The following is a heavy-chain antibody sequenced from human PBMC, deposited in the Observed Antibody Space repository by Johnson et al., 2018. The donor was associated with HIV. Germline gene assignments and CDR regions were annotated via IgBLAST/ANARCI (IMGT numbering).Heavy chain of an antibody. D-gene: IGHD1-26*01. Sequence: VQLVESGGGLVQPGGSLRLSCAASGFTVSSNYMSWVRQAPGKGLEWVSVIYSGGSTYYADSVKGRFTISRDNSKNTLYLQMNSLRAEDTAVYYCAKDPVGATWAFDIGGQGTMVTVSS. CDR3: AKDPVGATWAFDI. J-gene: IGHJ3*02. CDR1: GFTVSSNY. V-gene: IGHV3-66*01. CDR2: IYSGGST.